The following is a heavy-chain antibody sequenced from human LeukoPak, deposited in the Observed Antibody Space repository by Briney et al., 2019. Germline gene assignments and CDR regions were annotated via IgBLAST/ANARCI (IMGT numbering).Heavy chain of an antibody. Sequence: TGGSLRLSCAASGFTFSSYAMPWVPQAPGRGREGVSSISNSADVRYHADTVKGRFTISRDNSKNTLYLQMNSLRAGDTAVYYCGRAFRTPSWFIGYWGQGALVTVSS. CDR3: GRAFRTPSWFIGY. D-gene: IGHD3-10*01. CDR2: ISNSADVR. J-gene: IGHJ4*02. CDR1: GFTFSSYA. V-gene: IGHV3-23*01.